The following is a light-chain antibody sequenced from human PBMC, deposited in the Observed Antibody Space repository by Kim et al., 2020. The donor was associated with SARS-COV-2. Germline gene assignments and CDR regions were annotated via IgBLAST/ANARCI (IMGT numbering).Light chain of an antibody. Sequence: EIVLTQSPGTLSLSPGERATLSCRASQSVSSIYLAWYQQKSGRAPRLLIYGASNRVTGTPDRFSGSGSGTDFTLTISRLEPEDFAVYYCQKYSRSPLTFGGGTKVEIK. CDR2: GAS. CDR3: QKYSRSPLT. V-gene: IGKV3-20*01. CDR1: QSVSSIY. J-gene: IGKJ4*01.